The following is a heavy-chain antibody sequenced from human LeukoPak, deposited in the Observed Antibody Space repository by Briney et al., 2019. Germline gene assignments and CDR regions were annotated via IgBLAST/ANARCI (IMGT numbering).Heavy chain of an antibody. Sequence: AVTLSLSCVASGFTFSSYCLRWVRQAPGNERVGVISINNDGRNNLHMDSVKGRFTISRDNAKNSLYLQMNSLRADDTAVYDCARDPYGDYVNYQLAGDLFDYCGEGNLVTVSS. V-gene: IGHV3-7*01. CDR1: GFTFSSYC. CDR2: INNDGRNN. D-gene: IGHD4-17*01. CDR3: ARDPYGDYVNYQLAGDLFDY. J-gene: IGHJ4*02.